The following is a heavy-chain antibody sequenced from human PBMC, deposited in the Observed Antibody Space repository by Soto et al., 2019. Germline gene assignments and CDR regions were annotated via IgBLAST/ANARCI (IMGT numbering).Heavy chain of an antibody. Sequence: GGSLRLSCAASGFTFSSYGMHWVRQAPGKGLEWVAVIWYDGSNKYYADSVKGRFTISRDNSKNTLYLQMNSLRAEDTAVYYCARDRYGSGYYYYMDVWQRDHGHRLL. J-gene: IGHJ6*03. V-gene: IGHV3-33*01. CDR1: GFTFSSYG. CDR3: ARDRYGSGYYYYMDV. CDR2: IWYDGSNK. D-gene: IGHD3-10*01.